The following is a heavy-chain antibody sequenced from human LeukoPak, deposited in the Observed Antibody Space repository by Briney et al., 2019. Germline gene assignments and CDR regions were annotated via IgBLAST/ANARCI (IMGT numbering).Heavy chain of an antibody. Sequence: HPGGSLRLSCAASGFTFSSSAMSWVRQAPGKGLEWVSAISNNGGYTYYADSVQGRFTISRDNSKNTLYLQMNSLRAEDTAVYYCAKDPSNIAAADLFDYWGQGTLVTVSS. V-gene: IGHV3-23*01. J-gene: IGHJ4*02. CDR2: ISNNGGYT. D-gene: IGHD6-13*01. CDR1: GFTFSSSA. CDR3: AKDPSNIAAADLFDY.